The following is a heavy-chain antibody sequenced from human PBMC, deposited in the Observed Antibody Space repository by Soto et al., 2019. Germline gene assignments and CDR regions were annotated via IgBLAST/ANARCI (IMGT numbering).Heavy chain of an antibody. V-gene: IGHV1-58*01. Sequence: ASVKVSSKASGFTFTSSAVQWVRQARGQRLEWIGWIVVGSGNTNYAQKFQERVTITRDMSTSTAYMELSSLRSEDTAVYYCAADGITVTISGAFDIWGQGTMVTVSS. CDR2: IVVGSGNT. D-gene: IGHD4-17*01. CDR1: GFTFTSSA. CDR3: AADGITVTISGAFDI. J-gene: IGHJ3*02.